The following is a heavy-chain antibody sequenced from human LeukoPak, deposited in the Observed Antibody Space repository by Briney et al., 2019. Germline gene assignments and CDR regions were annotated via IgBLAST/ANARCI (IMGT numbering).Heavy chain of an antibody. CDR2: IYYSGST. D-gene: IGHD3-3*01. CDR1: GGSISSHY. V-gene: IGHV4-59*11. Sequence: PSETLSLTCTVSGGSISSHYGSCIRQPPGKGLEWIGYIYYSGSTNYNPSLKSRVTISVDTSKNQFSLKLSSVTAADTAVYYCARAPHWYDFTFDPWGQGTLVTVSS. J-gene: IGHJ5*02. CDR3: ARAPHWYDFTFDP.